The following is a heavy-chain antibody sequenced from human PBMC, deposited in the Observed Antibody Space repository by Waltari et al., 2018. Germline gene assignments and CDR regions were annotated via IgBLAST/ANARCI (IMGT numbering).Heavy chain of an antibody. CDR3: ARHDGDYERAFDI. CDR2: IYPGDSDT. CDR1: GYSFPSYW. J-gene: IGHJ3*02. D-gene: IGHD4-17*01. Sequence: EVQPVQSGAEVNKPGESQKISCKGSGYSFPSYWTGWVRQMPGNGLEWMGIIYPGDSDTRYSPSFQGQVTISADKSISTAYLQWSSLKASDTAMYYCARHDGDYERAFDIWGQGTMVTVSS. V-gene: IGHV5-51*01.